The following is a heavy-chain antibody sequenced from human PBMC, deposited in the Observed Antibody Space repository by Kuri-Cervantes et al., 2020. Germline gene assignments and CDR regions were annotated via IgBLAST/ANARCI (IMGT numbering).Heavy chain of an antibody. CDR2: IYYSGST. V-gene: IGHV4-39*01. CDR3: ARHKGTYRGLDY. CDR1: GGSISSSSYY. D-gene: IGHD1-14*01. Sequence: ESLKISCTVSGGSISSSSYYWGWIRQPPGKGLEWIGSIYYSGSTYYNPSLKCRVTISVDTSKNQFSLKLSSVTAADTAVYYCARHKGTYRGLDYWGQGTLVTVSS. J-gene: IGHJ4*02.